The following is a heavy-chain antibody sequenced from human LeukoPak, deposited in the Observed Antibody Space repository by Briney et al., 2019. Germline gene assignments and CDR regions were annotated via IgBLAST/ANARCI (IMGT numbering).Heavy chain of an antibody. CDR2: ISASAAMT. V-gene: IGHV3-23*01. J-gene: IGHJ4*02. Sequence: GGSLRLSCAASGFTFSSYGMSWVRQAPGKGLEWVSSISASAAMTYYADSVKGRFTVSRDNSNNRLYLQMSGLTAADTAVYYCAKDRSIGTYYTFDHWGQGTLVTVSS. CDR3: AKDRSIGTYYTFDH. D-gene: IGHD1-26*01. CDR1: GFTFSSYG.